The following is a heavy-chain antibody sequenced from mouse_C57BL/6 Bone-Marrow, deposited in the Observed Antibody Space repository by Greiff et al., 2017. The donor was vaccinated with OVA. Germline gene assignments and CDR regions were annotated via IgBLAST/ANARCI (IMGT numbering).Heavy chain of an antibody. Sequence: QVHVKQSGAELVKPGASVKMSCKASGYTFTTYPIEWMKQNHGKSLEWIGNFHPYNDDNKYNEKFKGKATLTVEKSSSTVYLELSRLTSDDSAVYYCARGYYYGSSFLDYWGQGTTLTVSS. CDR3: ARGYYYGSSFLDY. D-gene: IGHD1-1*01. V-gene: IGHV1-47*01. CDR1: GYTFTTYP. CDR2: FHPYNDDN. J-gene: IGHJ2*01.